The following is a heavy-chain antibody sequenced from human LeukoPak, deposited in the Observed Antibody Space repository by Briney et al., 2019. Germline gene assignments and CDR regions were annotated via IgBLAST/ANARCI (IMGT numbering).Heavy chain of an antibody. CDR3: ARGVDYYGV. V-gene: IGHV4-38-2*02. CDR2: IYHSGST. Sequence: SETLSLTCTVSGYSISSAYYWGWIRQPPGKGLEWIGNIYHSGSTYYNPSLKSRVTISVDTSKNQFSLKLSSVTAADTAVYYCARGVDYYGVWGQGTLVTVSS. D-gene: IGHD3-10*01. J-gene: IGHJ4*02. CDR1: GYSISSAYY.